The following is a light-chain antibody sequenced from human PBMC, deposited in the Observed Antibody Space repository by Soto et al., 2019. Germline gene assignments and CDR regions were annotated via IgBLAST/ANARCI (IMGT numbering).Light chain of an antibody. CDR1: QGVNSKY. CDR3: HQYGTSPQT. J-gene: IGKJ2*01. CDR2: GAS. Sequence: VLTQSPGTLSLSPGDRATLSCRTSQGVNSKYLAWYQQKPGQAHRLLIFGASRRASGIPDRFSGGGSGTDFTLTISRLEPEDFAVYYCHQYGTSPQTFGQGTKL. V-gene: IGKV3-20*01.